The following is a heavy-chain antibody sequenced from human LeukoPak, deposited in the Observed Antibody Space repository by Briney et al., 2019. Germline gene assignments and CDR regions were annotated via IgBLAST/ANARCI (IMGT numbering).Heavy chain of an antibody. D-gene: IGHD3-10*01. Sequence: SETLSLTCTVSGGSISSYYWSWIRQPPGKGLEWIGYIYYSGSTNYNPSLKSRVTISVDTSKNQFSLKLSSVTAADTAVYYCARNYGSGSYFSYYGMDVWGKGTTVTASS. J-gene: IGHJ6*04. V-gene: IGHV4-59*01. CDR2: IYYSGST. CDR1: GGSISSYY. CDR3: ARNYGSGSYFSYYGMDV.